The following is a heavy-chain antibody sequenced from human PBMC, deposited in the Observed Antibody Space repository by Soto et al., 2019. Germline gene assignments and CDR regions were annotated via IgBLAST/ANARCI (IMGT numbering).Heavy chain of an antibody. Sequence: GESLKISCKGSGYSFTSYWVGWVRQMPGKGLEWMGIIYPGDSDTRYSPSFQGQVTISADKSISTAYLQWSSLKASDTAMYYCARNHAKRGNYYYSYGMDVWGQGTTVTVSS. V-gene: IGHV5-51*01. J-gene: IGHJ6*02. D-gene: IGHD3-10*01. CDR1: GYSFTSYW. CDR2: IYPGDSDT. CDR3: ARNHAKRGNYYYSYGMDV.